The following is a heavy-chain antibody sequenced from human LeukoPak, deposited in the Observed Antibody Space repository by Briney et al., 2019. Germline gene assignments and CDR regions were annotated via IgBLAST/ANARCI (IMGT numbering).Heavy chain of an antibody. CDR2: ISNGGDHK. CDR3: AKVISSYSSFDSY. Sequence: GGSLRLSCAASGITFNNFGMRWVRQAPGKGLEWVSSISNGGDHKFYADSVRGRFTISRDNSKNTLYLQMDSLRAEDTAVYYCAKVISSYSSFDSYWGQGTLVTVSS. D-gene: IGHD5-12*01. J-gene: IGHJ4*02. CDR1: GITFNNFG. V-gene: IGHV3-23*01.